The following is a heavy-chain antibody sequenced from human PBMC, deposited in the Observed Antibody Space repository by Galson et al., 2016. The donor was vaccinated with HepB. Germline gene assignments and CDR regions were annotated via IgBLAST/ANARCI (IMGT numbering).Heavy chain of an antibody. CDR2: ISYDGSNN. CDR1: GFIFSNYA. J-gene: IGHJ6*02. V-gene: IGHV3-30*04. D-gene: IGHD3-3*01. CDR3: AKDHYDFWSGQRNYFGMDV. Sequence: SLRLSCAASGFIFSNYALHWVRQAPGKGLEWVALISYDGSNNYYADSVRGRFTISRDNSKNTLYLQMNSLRAEDTAIYFCAKDHYDFWSGQRNYFGMDVWGQGTTVTVSS.